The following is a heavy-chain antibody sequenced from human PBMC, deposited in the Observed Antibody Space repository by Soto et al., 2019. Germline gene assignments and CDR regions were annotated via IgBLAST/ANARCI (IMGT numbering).Heavy chain of an antibody. CDR1: GFTFSSYG. D-gene: IGHD5-18*01. V-gene: IGHV3-33*01. Sequence: QVQLVESGGGVVQPGRSLRLSCAASGFTFSSYGMHWVRQAPGKGLEWVAVIWYDGSNKYYADSVKGRFTISRDNSKXXXXXXXXXXXXXXTXVYYCARGGGGYSYGFVSGVDYWGQGTLVTVSS. J-gene: IGHJ4*02. CDR2: IWYDGSNK. CDR3: ARGGGGYSYGFVSGVDY.